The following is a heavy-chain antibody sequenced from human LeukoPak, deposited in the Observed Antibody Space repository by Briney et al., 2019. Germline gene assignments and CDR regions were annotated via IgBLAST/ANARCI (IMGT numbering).Heavy chain of an antibody. CDR3: ARGRVLESPGRWFDP. J-gene: IGHJ5*02. Sequence: ASVKVSCKASGYTFTSYYMHWVRQAPGQGLEWMGVINPSGGSTSYAQKFQGRVTMTRDTSTSTVYMELSSLRSEDTAVYYCARGRVLESPGRWFDPWGQGTLVTVSS. CDR1: GYTFTSYY. CDR2: INPSGGST. V-gene: IGHV1-46*01. D-gene: IGHD3-3*01.